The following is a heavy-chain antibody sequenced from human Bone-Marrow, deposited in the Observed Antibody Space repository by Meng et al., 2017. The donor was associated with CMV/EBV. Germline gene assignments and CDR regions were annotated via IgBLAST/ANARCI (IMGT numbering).Heavy chain of an antibody. CDR3: ARSFGRSTSYDPLYYFDY. V-gene: IGHV1-8*01. CDR1: GYTFTSYD. D-gene: IGHD2-2*01. CDR2: MNPNSGNT. J-gene: IGHJ4*02. Sequence: ASVKVSCKASGYTFTSYDINWVRQATGQGLEWMGWMNPNSGNTGYAQKFQGRVTITADKSTSTAYMELSSLRSEDTAVYYCARSFGRSTSYDPLYYFDYWGQGTLVTVSS.